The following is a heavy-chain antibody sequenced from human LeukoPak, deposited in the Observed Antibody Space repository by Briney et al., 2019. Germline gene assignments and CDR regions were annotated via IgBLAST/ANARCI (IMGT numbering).Heavy chain of an antibody. D-gene: IGHD5-18*01. V-gene: IGHV3-74*01. CDR2: INSDGSST. J-gene: IGHJ4*02. CDR3: AKLGRGYSYGYFDY. Sequence: PGGSLRLSCAASGFTFSSYWMHWVRQAPGKGLVWVSRINSDGSSTSYADSVKGRFTISRDNAKNTLYLQMNSLRAEDTAVYYCAKLGRGYSYGYFDYWGQGTLVTVSS. CDR1: GFTFSSYW.